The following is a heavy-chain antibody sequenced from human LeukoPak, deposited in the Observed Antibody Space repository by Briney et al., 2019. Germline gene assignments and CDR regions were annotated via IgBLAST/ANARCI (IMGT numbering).Heavy chain of an antibody. V-gene: IGHV3-74*01. CDR3: AKDLYWFGEPSAFDI. CDR1: GFTFSSYW. Sequence: PGGSLRLSCAASGFTFSSYWMHWVRQAPGKGLVWVSRINSDGSSTSYADSVKGRFTISRDNAKNTLYLQMNSLRAEDTAVYYCAKDLYWFGEPSAFDIWGQGTMVTVSS. J-gene: IGHJ3*02. CDR2: INSDGSST. D-gene: IGHD3-10*01.